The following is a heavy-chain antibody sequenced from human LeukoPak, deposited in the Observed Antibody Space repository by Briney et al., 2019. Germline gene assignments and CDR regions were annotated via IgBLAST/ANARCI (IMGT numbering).Heavy chain of an antibody. CDR3: ARAGPPPTVTKGYYGMDV. J-gene: IGHJ6*02. D-gene: IGHD4-17*01. V-gene: IGHV1-69*04. Sequence: GASVKVSCKASGGTFSSYAISWVRQAPGQGLEWMGRIIPILGIANYAQKFQGRVTITADKSTSTAYMELSSLRSEDTAVYYCARAGPPPTVTKGYYGMDVWGQGTTVTVSS. CDR2: IIPILGIA. CDR1: GGTFSSYA.